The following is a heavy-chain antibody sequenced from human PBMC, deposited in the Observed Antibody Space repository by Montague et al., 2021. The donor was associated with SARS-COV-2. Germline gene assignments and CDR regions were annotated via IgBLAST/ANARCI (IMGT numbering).Heavy chain of an antibody. CDR2: IHHGGST. CDR3: ARLGDGVVPSPILGVGPYYSYYYMDV. D-gene: IGHD3-10*01. J-gene: IGHJ6*03. Sequence: SETLSLTCAVHGGSFSTYSWNWIPQPPGEGLEWIGEIHHGGSTNYNPSLKSRVTISADTSKNQFSLKLTSVAAADTAVYYCARLGDGVVPSPILGVGPYYSYYYMDVWGKGTTVTVSS. CDR1: GGSFSTYS. V-gene: IGHV4-34*01.